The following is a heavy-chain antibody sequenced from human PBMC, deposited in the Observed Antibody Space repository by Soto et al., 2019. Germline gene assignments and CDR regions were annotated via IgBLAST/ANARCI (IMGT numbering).Heavy chain of an antibody. CDR1: GYTFTSYG. J-gene: IGHJ5*02. CDR3: ARSARDIVVVVAATPDWFDP. Sequence: QVQLVQSGAEVKKPGASVKVSCKASGYTFTSYGISWVRQAPGQGLEWMGWISAYNGNTNYAQKLQGRVPMTTGTVTRTAFMELRSLRSDDTAVYYCARSARDIVVVVAATPDWFDPWGQGTLVTVSS. V-gene: IGHV1-18*01. D-gene: IGHD2-15*01. CDR2: ISAYNGNT.